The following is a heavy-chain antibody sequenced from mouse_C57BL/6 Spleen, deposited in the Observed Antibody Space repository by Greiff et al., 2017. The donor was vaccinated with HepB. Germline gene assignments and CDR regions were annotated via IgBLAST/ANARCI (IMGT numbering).Heavy chain of an antibody. D-gene: IGHD1-1*01. CDR2: IDPETGGT. Sequence: QVQLQQSGAELVRPRASVTLSCKASGYTFTDYDMHWVKQTPVHGLEWIGAIDPETGGTAYNQKFKGKAILTADKSSSTAYMELRSLTSEDSAVYYCTITPVVAPYATDYSGQGTSFTVSS. CDR1: GYTFTDYD. CDR3: TITPVVAPYATDY. J-gene: IGHJ4*01. V-gene: IGHV1-15*01.